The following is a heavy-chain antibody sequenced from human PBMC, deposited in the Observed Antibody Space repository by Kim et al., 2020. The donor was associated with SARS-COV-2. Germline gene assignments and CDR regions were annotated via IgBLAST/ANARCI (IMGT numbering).Heavy chain of an antibody. CDR2: INPCGGNT. D-gene: IGHD3-16*02. J-gene: IGHJ4*02. V-gene: IGHV1-18*01. Sequence: ASVKVSCKASGYTFTSYDISWVRQAPGQGLEWMGLINPCGGNTSYAQKLQGRVTMTTDTSTSTAYMELRSLRSDDTAVYYCASSYIVGTALIGFAYGGQGTLATAS. CDR1: GYTFTSYD. CDR3: ASSYIVGTALIGFAY.